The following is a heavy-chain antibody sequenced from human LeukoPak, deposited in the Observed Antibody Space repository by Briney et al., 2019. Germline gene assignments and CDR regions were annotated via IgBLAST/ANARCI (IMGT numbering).Heavy chain of an antibody. CDR2: INANSGDT. J-gene: IGHJ4*02. D-gene: IGHD1-26*01. V-gene: IGHV1-2*02. CDR1: VYTFTVYF. Sequence: ASVTVSFKASVYTFTVYFIHWMRQAPRQGGAGMGWINANSGDTHYALKFQGRVFITRDTSISTVYMELSRLTTDDTAVYYCARDPSPYTGSYFDYWGQGTLLTVSS. CDR3: ARDPSPYTGSYFDY.